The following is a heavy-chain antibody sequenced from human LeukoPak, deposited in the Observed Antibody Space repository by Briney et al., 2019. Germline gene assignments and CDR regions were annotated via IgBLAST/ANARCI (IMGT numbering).Heavy chain of an antibody. V-gene: IGHV4-34*01. D-gene: IGHD6-13*01. CDR2: INHSGST. CDR3: ARVGYSSSWYPHDAFDI. Sequence: SESLSLTCAVYGGSFSGYYWSWIRQPPGKGLEWIGEINHSGSTNYNPSLKSRVTISVDTSKNQFSLKLSSVTAADTAVYYCARVGYSSSWYPHDAFDIWGQGTMVTVSS. J-gene: IGHJ3*02. CDR1: GGSFSGYY.